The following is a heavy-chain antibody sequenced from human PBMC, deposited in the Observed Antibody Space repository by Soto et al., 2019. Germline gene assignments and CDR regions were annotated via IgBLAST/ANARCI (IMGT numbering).Heavy chain of an antibody. J-gene: IGHJ4*02. CDR2: IIPIFGTA. D-gene: IGHD1-26*01. V-gene: IGHV1-69*05. CDR3: ARVTSGSFNFDY. Sequence: SVKVSCKASGGTFSSYAISWVRQAPGQGLEWMGGIIPIFGTANYAQKLRDRVTMTTDTSTTTAYMELRSLRSDDTAVYYCARVTSGSFNFDYWGQGTLVTVSS. CDR1: GGTFSSYA.